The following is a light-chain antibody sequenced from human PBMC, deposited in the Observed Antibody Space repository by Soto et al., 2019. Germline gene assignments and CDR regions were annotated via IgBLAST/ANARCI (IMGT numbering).Light chain of an antibody. Sequence: QSVLTQPASVSGSPGQSITISCTGTSSDVGGYNYVSWYQQHPGKAPKLMIYEVSNRPSGVSSRFSGSKSGNTASLTISGLQAEDEADYYCSSYTSSRTLYVFGTGTKVTVL. J-gene: IGLJ1*01. CDR3: SSYTSSRTLYV. CDR1: SSDVGGYNY. CDR2: EVS. V-gene: IGLV2-14*01.